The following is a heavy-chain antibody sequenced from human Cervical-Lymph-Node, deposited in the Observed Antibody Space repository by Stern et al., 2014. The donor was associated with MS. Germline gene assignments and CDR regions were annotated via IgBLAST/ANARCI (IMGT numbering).Heavy chain of an antibody. CDR1: GYTFASYA. CDR2: INAGNGNT. J-gene: IGHJ4*02. CDR3: AAGVDYFDY. D-gene: IGHD2-8*01. V-gene: IGHV1-3*01. Sequence: VQLEESGAEVKKPGASVKVSCKASGYTFASYAMHWVRQAPGQRLEWMGWINAGNGNTKYSQKFQGRVTIIRDTSASTAYMELSSLRSEDTAVYFCAAGVDYFDYWGQGTLVTVSS.